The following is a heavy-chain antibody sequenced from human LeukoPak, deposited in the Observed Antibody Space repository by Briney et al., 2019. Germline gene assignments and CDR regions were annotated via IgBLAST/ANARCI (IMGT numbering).Heavy chain of an antibody. CDR1: GFTFSNYG. Sequence: GGSLRLSCAASGFTFSNYGMHWVRQAPGKGLEWVAFIRYDGSNKYYADSVKGRFTISRDNSRNTLYLQMNSLRAEDTAVYYCAKEYYYDSSGLFDYWGQGTLVTVSS. CDR3: AKEYYYDSSGLFDY. D-gene: IGHD3-22*01. CDR2: IRYDGSNK. J-gene: IGHJ4*02. V-gene: IGHV3-30*02.